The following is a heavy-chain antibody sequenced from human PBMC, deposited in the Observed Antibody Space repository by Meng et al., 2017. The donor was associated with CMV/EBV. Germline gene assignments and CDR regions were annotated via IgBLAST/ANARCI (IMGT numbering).Heavy chain of an antibody. CDR3: ARSGVAAAMNWFDP. CDR2: VYWNGNK. Sequence: SGPTLVKPTQTLTLTCTFSGFSLSTSGVGVGWIRQPPGKALEWLALVYWNGNKRYSPSLKSRLTITKDTSKNQVVLTMTNVDPVDTGTYYCARSGVAAAMNWFDPWGQGTLVPFSS. V-gene: IGHV2-5*01. J-gene: IGHJ5*02. D-gene: IGHD2-15*01. CDR1: GFSLSTSGVG.